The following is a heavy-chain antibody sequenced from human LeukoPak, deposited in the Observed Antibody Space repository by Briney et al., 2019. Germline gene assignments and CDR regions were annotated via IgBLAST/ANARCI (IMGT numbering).Heavy chain of an antibody. CDR1: GFTFSSYS. D-gene: IGHD6-6*01. J-gene: IGHJ6*03. CDR3: ARDVGSSSRIYYYYYMDV. Sequence: GGSLRLSCAASGFTFSSYSMNWVRQAPGKGLEWVSYISSSSSTIYYADSVKGRFTISRDYAKNSLYLQMSSLRAEDTAVYYCARDVGSSSRIYYYYYMDVWGKGTTVTVSS. CDR2: ISSSSSTI. V-gene: IGHV3-48*01.